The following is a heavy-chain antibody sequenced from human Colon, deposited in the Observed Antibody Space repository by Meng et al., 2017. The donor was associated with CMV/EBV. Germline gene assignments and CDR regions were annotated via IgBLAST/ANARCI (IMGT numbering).Heavy chain of an antibody. CDR1: GYTFTNFG. J-gene: IGHJ4*02. V-gene: IGHV1-18*01. CDR2: ISPYNGDT. Sequence: QVQLVQSGAEVKKPGASVKVSCKTPGYTFTNFGISWVRQAPGQGLEWMAYISPYNGDTNYAQRFQGRVALTTDTSTSTVYMELGSLTSDDTAMYYCARELARGGYWGQGTLVTVSS. CDR3: ARELARGGY.